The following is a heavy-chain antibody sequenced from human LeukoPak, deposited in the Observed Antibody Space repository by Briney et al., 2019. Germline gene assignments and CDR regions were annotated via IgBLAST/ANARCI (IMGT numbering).Heavy chain of an antibody. CDR3: AKRASGSGTSLYYFDY. CDR1: GFTFSSYA. V-gene: IGHV3-23*01. CDR2: ISNSGGST. J-gene: IGHJ4*02. D-gene: IGHD3-10*01. Sequence: PGGSLRLPCAASGFTFSSYAMSWVRQAPGKGLEWVSVISNSGGSTFYADSVKGRFTISRDNSKNTLYLQMNSLRAEDTAVYYCAKRASGSGTSLYYFDYWGQGTLVTVSS.